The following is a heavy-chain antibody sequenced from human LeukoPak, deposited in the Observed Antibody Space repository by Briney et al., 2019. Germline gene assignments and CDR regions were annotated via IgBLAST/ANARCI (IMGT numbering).Heavy chain of an antibody. CDR2: IYYSGST. CDR1: GGSISSSSYY. J-gene: IGHJ5*02. D-gene: IGHD5-12*01. Sequence: SETLSLTCTVSGGSISSSSYYWGWIRQPPGKGLEWIGSIYYSGSTYYNPSLKSRVTISVDTSKNQFSLKLSSVTAADTAVYYCARNVLYSGYQRACWFDPWGQGTLVTVSS. CDR3: ARNVLYSGYQRACWFDP. V-gene: IGHV4-39*07.